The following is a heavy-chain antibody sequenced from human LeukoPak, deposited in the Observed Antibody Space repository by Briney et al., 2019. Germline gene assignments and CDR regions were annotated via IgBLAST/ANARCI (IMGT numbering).Heavy chain of an antibody. J-gene: IGHJ4*02. CDR3: AKDSSGPLDY. V-gene: IGHV3-21*01. Sequence: GGSLRLSCAASGFSFRSYSMDWVRQAPGKGLEWVSSITGSSSYISYADSVKGRFTISRDNSKNTLYLQMNSLRAEDTAVYYCAKDSSGPLDYWGQGTLVTVSS. CDR2: ITGSSSYI. CDR1: GFSFRSYS. D-gene: IGHD3-22*01.